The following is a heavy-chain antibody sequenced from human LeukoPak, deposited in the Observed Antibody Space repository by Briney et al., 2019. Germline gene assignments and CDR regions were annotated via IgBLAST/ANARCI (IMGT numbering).Heavy chain of an antibody. D-gene: IGHD2-21*02. V-gene: IGHV1-2*02. CDR1: GSMFAGHY. Sequence: GASVKVSCKASGSMFAGHYRHWMRQAPGQGLEWMGWISPSNGATKYAQNFQGRVTMTRDTSISTAYMELSELRSDDTAVYYCAVSGQAAAIPRFDNWGQGTLVTVSS. CDR2: ISPSNGAT. CDR3: AVSGQAAAIPRFDN. J-gene: IGHJ4*02.